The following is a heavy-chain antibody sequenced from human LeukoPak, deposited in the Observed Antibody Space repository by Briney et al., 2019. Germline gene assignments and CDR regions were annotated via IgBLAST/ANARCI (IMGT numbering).Heavy chain of an antibody. CDR1: GGSISSSSYY. Sequence: SETLSLTCTVSGGSISSSSYYWGWIRQPPGKGLEWIGSIYYTGSSYYNPSLRSRVTMSVDTSRNQFSLKLSSVTAADTAVYYCARSRSSITGTTLYYYYYMDVWGKGTTVTVSS. V-gene: IGHV4-39*07. D-gene: IGHD1-7*01. CDR2: IYYTGSS. J-gene: IGHJ6*03. CDR3: ARSRSSITGTTLYYYYYMDV.